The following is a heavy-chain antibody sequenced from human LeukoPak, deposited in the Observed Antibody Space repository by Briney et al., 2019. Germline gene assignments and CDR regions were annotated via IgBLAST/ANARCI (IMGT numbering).Heavy chain of an antibody. CDR2: IYYSGST. CDR3: ARGGGCITMVRGVITYWYFDL. J-gene: IGHJ2*01. V-gene: IGHV4-39*01. CDR1: GGSISSSSYY. D-gene: IGHD3-10*01. Sequence: SETLSLTCTVSGGSISSSSYYWGWIRQPPGKGLEWIGSIYYSGSTYYNPSLKSRVTISVDTSKNQFSLKLSSVTAADTAVYYCARGGGCITMVRGVITYWYFDLWGRGTLVTVSS.